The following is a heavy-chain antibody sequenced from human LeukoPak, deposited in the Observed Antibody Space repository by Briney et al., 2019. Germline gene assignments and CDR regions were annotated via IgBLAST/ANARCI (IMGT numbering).Heavy chain of an antibody. CDR1: GFTFSSYA. V-gene: IGHV3-30-3*01. D-gene: IGHD3-22*01. J-gene: IGHJ4*02. CDR2: ISYDGSNK. CDR3: ARVIRGYYDSSGYYYFDY. Sequence: GGSLRLSCAASGFTFSSYAMPWVRQAPGKGLEWVAVISYDGSNKYYADSVKGRFTISRDNSKNTLYLQMNSLRAEDTAVYYCARVIRGYYDSSGYYYFDYWGQGTLVTVSS.